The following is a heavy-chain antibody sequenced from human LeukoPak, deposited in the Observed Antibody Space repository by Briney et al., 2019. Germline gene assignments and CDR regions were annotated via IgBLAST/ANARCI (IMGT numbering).Heavy chain of an antibody. CDR1: GFTFSDYA. CDR2: LTNNANA. D-gene: IGHD2-21*02. Sequence: GESLRLSCTASGFTFSDYAMTWVRQAPGKGLEWVSSLTNNANAYYRDSVRGRLTISRDNSKNTRYLQMNNLRAEDTAVYYCAKDWKGASCDGDCLVHWGQGTLVTVSS. V-gene: IGHV3-23*01. J-gene: IGHJ4*02. CDR3: AKDWKGASCDGDCLVH.